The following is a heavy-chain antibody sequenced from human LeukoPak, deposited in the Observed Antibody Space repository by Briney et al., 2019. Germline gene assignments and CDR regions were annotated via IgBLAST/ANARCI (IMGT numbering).Heavy chain of an antibody. J-gene: IGHJ4*02. CDR1: GFAFRDYW. V-gene: IGHV3-7*01. CDR2: INLGGSVI. D-gene: IGHD7-27*01. CDR3: AAWGLHDY. Sequence: GGSLRLSCAASGFAFRDYWMNWVRQAPGKGLEWVANINLGGSVILYVDSVKGRFTASRDNDENSVSLQMNSLRAEDTAVYYCAAWGLHDYWGQGTLVTVSS.